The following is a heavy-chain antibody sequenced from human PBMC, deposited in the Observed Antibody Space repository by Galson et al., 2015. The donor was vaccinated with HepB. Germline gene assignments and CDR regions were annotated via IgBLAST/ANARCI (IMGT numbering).Heavy chain of an antibody. Sequence: QSGAEVKKPGESLKISCKASGNSPLNYWIGWVRQMPGKGLEWMAIIYIGDSATKYSPSFQGQVSISADKSIATAFLQWNSLKTSDSGIDYCVRLRATSGGVVYWGQGTLITVSS. J-gene: IGHJ4*02. D-gene: IGHD6-19*01. CDR1: GNSPLNYW. CDR3: VRLRATSGGVVY. CDR2: IYIGDSAT. V-gene: IGHV5-51*01.